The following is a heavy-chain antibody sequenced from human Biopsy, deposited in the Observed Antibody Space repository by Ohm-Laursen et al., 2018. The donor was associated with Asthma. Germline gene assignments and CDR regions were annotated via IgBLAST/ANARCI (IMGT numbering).Heavy chain of an antibody. CDR3: ARGDSSNWSHYYFDY. CDR1: GFAVRRDH. J-gene: IGHJ4*02. CDR2: IYSGGTS. V-gene: IGHV3-53*01. D-gene: IGHD3-22*01. Sequence: SLRLSCAASGFAVRRDHMFWVRQAPGKGLEWVSVIYSGGTSHTADSVRSRFTISRDYSKNTLYLQMHSLRAEDTAVYYCARGDSSNWSHYYFDYWGQGTLVTVSS.